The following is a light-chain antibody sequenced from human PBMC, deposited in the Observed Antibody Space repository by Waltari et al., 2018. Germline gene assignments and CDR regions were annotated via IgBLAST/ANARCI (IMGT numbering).Light chain of an antibody. CDR2: GAS. CDR3: QHYVRLPAT. J-gene: IGKJ1*01. V-gene: IGKV3-20*01. CDR1: QSVSRS. Sequence: IVLTQSPGTLSLSPGERATLSCRASQSVSRSLAWYQQKPGQAPKLLIYGASTMTTVIPDRFTGSGSGTDFILTISSLEPEDFAIYFCQHYVRLPATFGQGTKVEIK.